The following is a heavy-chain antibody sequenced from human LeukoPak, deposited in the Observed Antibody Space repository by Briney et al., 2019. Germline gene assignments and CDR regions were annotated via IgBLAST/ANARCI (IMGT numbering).Heavy chain of an antibody. CDR2: ISSNGGST. CDR3: ARASRYCSSTSCPRDV. D-gene: IGHD2-2*01. Sequence: GGSLRLSCAASGFTFSSYAMHWVRQAPGKGLEYVSAISSNGGSTYYANSVKGRFTISRDNSKNTLYLQMGSLRAEDMAVYYCARASRYCSSTSCPRDVWGKGTTVTASS. CDR1: GFTFSSYA. V-gene: IGHV3-64*01. J-gene: IGHJ6*04.